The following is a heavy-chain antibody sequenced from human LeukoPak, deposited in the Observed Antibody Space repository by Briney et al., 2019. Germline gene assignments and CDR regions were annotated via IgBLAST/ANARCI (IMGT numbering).Heavy chain of an antibody. CDR1: GYSFTSYW. CDR2: IYPGDSDT. D-gene: IGHD3-9*01. J-gene: IGHJ4*02. Sequence: GESLKISCKGSGYSFTSYWIGWVRRMPGKGLEWMGIIYPGDSDTRYSPSFQGQVTISADKSISTAYLQWSSLKASDTAMYYCARLAYYDILTGYSPTEPFDYWGQGTLVTVSS. CDR3: ARLAYYDILTGYSPTEPFDY. V-gene: IGHV5-51*01.